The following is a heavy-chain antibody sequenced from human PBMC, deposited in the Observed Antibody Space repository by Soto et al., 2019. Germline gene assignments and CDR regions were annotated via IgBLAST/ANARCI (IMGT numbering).Heavy chain of an antibody. J-gene: IGHJ5*02. CDR2: IITIFGTA. V-gene: IGHV1-69*13. Sequence: SVEPPWDGSGGSHLRQSSRWAQHAPGQGLEWMGGIITIFGTANYAQKFQGRVKITADESTSTAYMELSSLRSEDTAVYYCASVRDDILTGYSFDPWGQGTLVTVSS. CDR1: GGSHLRQS. CDR3: ASVRDDILTGYSFDP. D-gene: IGHD3-9*01.